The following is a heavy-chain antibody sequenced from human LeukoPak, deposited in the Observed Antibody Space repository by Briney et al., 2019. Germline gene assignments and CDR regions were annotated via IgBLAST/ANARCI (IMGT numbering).Heavy chain of an antibody. V-gene: IGHV4-39*01. CDR2: IYYSGST. CDR3: ARSRAVTNYFDY. D-gene: IGHD4-17*01. Sequence: PSETLSLTCTVPGGSISSSSYYWGWVRQPPGKGLEWIGSIYYSGSTYYNPSLKSRVTISVDTSKNQFSLKLSSVTAADTAVYYCARSRAVTNYFDYWGQGTLVTVSS. CDR1: GGSISSSSYY. J-gene: IGHJ4*02.